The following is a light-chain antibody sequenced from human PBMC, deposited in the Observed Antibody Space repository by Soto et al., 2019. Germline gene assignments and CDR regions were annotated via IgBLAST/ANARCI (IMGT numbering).Light chain of an antibody. CDR3: QPYNSYSS. Sequence: DIQMTQSPSTLSASVGDRVTITCRASQSIGSWLAWFQQKPGKAPKVLIYKASSLESGVPSRFSGSGSGTEFILTISSLQPDDFATDYCQPYNSYSSFGQGTKGEIK. J-gene: IGKJ1*01. CDR1: QSIGSW. CDR2: KAS. V-gene: IGKV1-5*03.